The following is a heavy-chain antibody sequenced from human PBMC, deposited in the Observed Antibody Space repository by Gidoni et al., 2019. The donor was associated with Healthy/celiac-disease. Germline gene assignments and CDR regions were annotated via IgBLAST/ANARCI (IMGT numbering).Heavy chain of an antibody. Sequence: QVQLVESGGGLVKPGGSLRLSCAASGFTFSDYSMSWIRQAPGKGLEWVSYISSSSSYTNYADSVKGRFTISRDNAKNSLYLQMNSLRAEDTAVYYCARRVYGSGSYYFDYWGQGTLVTVSS. J-gene: IGHJ4*02. CDR2: ISSSSSYT. D-gene: IGHD3-10*01. V-gene: IGHV3-11*05. CDR3: ARRVYGSGSYYFDY. CDR1: GFTFSDYS.